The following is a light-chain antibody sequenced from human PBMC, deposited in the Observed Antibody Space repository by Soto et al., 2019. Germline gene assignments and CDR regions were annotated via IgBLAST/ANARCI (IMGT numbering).Light chain of an antibody. J-gene: IGKJ4*01. CDR2: DAS. CDR1: QSVSRSY. V-gene: IGKV3D-20*02. CDR3: QQRSNWPLT. Sequence: EIVLTQSPGTLSLSPGERATLSCRASQSVSRSYLGWYQQKPGQAPRLLIYDASNRATGIPARFSGSGSGTDFTLTISSLEPEDFAVYYCQQRSNWPLTFGGGTKVDIK.